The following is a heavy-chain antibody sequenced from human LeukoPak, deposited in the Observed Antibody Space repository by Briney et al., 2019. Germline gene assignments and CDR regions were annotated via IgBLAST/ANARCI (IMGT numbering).Heavy chain of an antibody. CDR3: TTEDYDFWSGYHL. J-gene: IGHJ4*02. CDR1: GFTFSNAW. D-gene: IGHD3-3*01. Sequence: GGSLRLSCAASGFTFSNAWMSWVRQAPGKGLEWVGRIKSKTDGGTTDYAAPVKGRFTISRDDSKNTLYLQMNSLKTEDTAVYYCTTEDYDFWSGYHLWGQGTLATVSS. V-gene: IGHV3-15*01. CDR2: IKSKTDGGTT.